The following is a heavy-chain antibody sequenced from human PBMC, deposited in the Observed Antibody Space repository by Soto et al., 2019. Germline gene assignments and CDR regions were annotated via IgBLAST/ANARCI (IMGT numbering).Heavy chain of an antibody. Sequence: EVQLLESGGGLVQPGGSLRFSCAASGFTFSSSAMSWVRQTPGKGLEWVSAISGGGDSTYYAASVKGRFTIFRDNSKNTLYLQMNSLGAEDTAIYYCAKDPTSMIVVGNFDYWGQGTLVTVSS. CDR2: ISGGGDST. V-gene: IGHV3-23*01. J-gene: IGHJ4*02. CDR1: GFTFSSSA. CDR3: AKDPTSMIVVGNFDY. D-gene: IGHD3-22*01.